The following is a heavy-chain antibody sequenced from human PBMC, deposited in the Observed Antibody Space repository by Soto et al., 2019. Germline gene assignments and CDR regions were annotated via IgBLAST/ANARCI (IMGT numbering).Heavy chain of an antibody. J-gene: IGHJ4*02. CDR2: IYYSGST. V-gene: IGHV4-31*03. CDR1: GGSISSGGYY. CDR3: ARGERGYSYGYIRDFDY. D-gene: IGHD5-18*01. Sequence: SETLSLTCTVSGGSISSGGYYWSWIRQHPGKGLEWIGYIYYSGSTYYNPSLKSRVTISVDTSKNQFSLKLSSVTAADTAVYYCARGERGYSYGYIRDFDYWGQGTLVTVSS.